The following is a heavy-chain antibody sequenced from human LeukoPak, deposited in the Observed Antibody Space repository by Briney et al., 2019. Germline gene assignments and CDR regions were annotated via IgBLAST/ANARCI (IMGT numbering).Heavy chain of an antibody. V-gene: IGHV3-30*03. Sequence: AGGSLRLSCAASGFTFRTYSLSWVRQAPGKGLEWVAVISYDGSNKYYADSVKGRFTISRDNSKNTLYLRMNSLRAEDTAVYYCARVGDSSGWYFDYWGQGTLVTVSS. J-gene: IGHJ4*02. CDR1: GFTFRTYS. CDR3: ARVGDSSGWYFDY. D-gene: IGHD3-22*01. CDR2: ISYDGSNK.